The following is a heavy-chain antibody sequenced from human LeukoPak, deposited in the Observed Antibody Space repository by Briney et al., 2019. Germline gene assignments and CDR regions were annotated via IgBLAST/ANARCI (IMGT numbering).Heavy chain of an antibody. Sequence: GGSLRLSCAASGFTFSDHYMSWIRQAPGKGLEWVSYISSSGSTIYYPDSVKGRFTISRDNAKNSLYLQMNSLRAEDTAVYYCARGTSGWLVYFDYWGQGTLVTVSS. CDR3: ARGTSGWLVYFDY. V-gene: IGHV3-11*04. D-gene: IGHD6-19*01. CDR1: GFTFSDHY. J-gene: IGHJ4*02. CDR2: ISSSGSTI.